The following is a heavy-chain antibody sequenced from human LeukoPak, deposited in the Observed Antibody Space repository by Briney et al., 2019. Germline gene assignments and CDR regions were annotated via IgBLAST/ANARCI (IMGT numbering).Heavy chain of an antibody. CDR3: AVSSSWYHPVADY. CDR2: MNPNSGNT. J-gene: IGHJ4*02. V-gene: IGHV1-8*01. CDR1: GYTFTSYD. Sequence: ASVKVSCKASGYTFTSYDINWVRQATGQGLEWMGWMNPNSGNTGYAQKFQGRVTMTRNTSISTAYMELSSLRSEDTAVYYCAVSSSWYHPVADYWGQGTLVTVSS. D-gene: IGHD6-13*01.